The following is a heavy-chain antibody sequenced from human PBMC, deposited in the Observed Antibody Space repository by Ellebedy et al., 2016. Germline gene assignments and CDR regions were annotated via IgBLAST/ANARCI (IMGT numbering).Heavy chain of an antibody. D-gene: IGHD3-10*01. CDR3: ARGAGRFGELLADY. J-gene: IGHJ4*02. CDR1: GYTFTSYA. CDR2: INAGNGNT. Sequence: ASVKVSCKASGYTFTSYAMHWVRQAPGQRLEWMGWINAGNGNTKYSQKFKGRVTITRDTSASTAYMELSSLRSEDTAVYYCARGAGRFGELLADYWGQGTLVTVSS. V-gene: IGHV1-3*01.